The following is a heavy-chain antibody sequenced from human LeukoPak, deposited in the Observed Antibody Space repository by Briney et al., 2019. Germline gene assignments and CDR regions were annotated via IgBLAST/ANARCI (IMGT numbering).Heavy chain of an antibody. D-gene: IGHD2-2*02. Sequence: PSETLSLTCAVSGGSISSSNWWSWVHQPPGKGLEWIGEVYHSGTTNYNPSLKSRVTMSVDKSKNQFSLKLSSVTAADTAVYYCASRTGYCSSTSCYSFDSWGQGTLVTVSS. CDR2: VYHSGTT. V-gene: IGHV4-4*02. CDR3: ASRTGYCSSTSCYSFDS. CDR1: GGSISSSNW. J-gene: IGHJ4*02.